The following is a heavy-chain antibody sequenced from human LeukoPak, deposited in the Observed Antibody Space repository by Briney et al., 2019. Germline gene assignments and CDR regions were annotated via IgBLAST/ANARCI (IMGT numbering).Heavy chain of an antibody. CDR3: ARTPYSSSSWFDY. J-gene: IGHJ4*02. Sequence: ASVKVSCKASGGTSSSYAISWVRQAPGQGLEWMGRIIPILGIATYAQKFQGRVTITADKSTSTAYMELSSLRSEDTAVYYCARTPYSSSSWFDYWGQGTLVTVSS. V-gene: IGHV1-69*04. CDR2: IIPILGIA. CDR1: GGTSSSYA. D-gene: IGHD6-6*01.